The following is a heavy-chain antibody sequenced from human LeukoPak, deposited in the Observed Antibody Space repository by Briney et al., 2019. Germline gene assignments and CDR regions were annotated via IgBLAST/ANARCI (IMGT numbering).Heavy chain of an antibody. J-gene: IGHJ4*02. Sequence: PGGSLRLSCAASGFTFSSYAMSWVRQAPGKGLEWVSAISGSGGSTYYADSVKGRFTISRDNSKNTLYLQMNSLRAEDTAVYYWAKSRGNGYPRGSYYRHFVYWGQGILVTVSS. CDR2: ISGSGGST. D-gene: IGHD1-26*01. V-gene: IGHV3-23*01. CDR1: GFTFSSYA. CDR3: AKSRGNGYPRGSYYRHFVY.